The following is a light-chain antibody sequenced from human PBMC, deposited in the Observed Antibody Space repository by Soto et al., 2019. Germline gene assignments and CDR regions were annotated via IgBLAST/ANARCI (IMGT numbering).Light chain of an antibody. Sequence: QSVLTQPRSVSGSPGQSVTISCTGTSSDVGRYDYVSWYQQHPGKAHKLIIYDVTERPAGVPARFSGSKSGNTASLTISGLQADDEADYSCCSFAGSFSYVFGGGTKLTVL. CDR3: CSFAGSFSYV. J-gene: IGLJ1*01. CDR2: DVT. CDR1: SSDVGRYDY. V-gene: IGLV2-11*01.